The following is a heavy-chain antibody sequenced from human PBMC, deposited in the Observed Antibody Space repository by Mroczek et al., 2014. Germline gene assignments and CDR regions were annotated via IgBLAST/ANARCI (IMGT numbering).Heavy chain of an antibody. CDR1: GGSISSYY. J-gene: IGHJ4*02. CDR2: IFSSGST. Sequence: QVQLQESGPGLVKPSETLSLTCTVSGGSISSYYWSWIRQPAGKGLEWIGRIFSSGSTNYNPSLKSRVTMSVDTSKNQFSLKLSSVTAADTAVYYCARDPLGGNSALTFDYWAREPWSPSPQ. V-gene: IGHV4-4*07. D-gene: IGHD3-16*01. CDR3: ARDPLGGNSALTFDY.